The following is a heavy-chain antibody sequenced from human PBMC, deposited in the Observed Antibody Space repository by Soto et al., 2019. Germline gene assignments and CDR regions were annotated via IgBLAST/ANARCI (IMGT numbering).Heavy chain of an antibody. Sequence: QVQLVQSGAEVKKPGASVKVSCKASGYTFTDYFIHWVRQAPGQGFEWMGWINLKSRGTTYAQKFQGRVTMTRDTSNTTAYMELRGLRSDDTAIYYCARVTLRAGNWFDPWGQGTLVTVS. CDR2: INLKSRGT. J-gene: IGHJ5*02. CDR1: GYTFTDYF. CDR3: ARVTLRAGNWFDP. V-gene: IGHV1-2*02.